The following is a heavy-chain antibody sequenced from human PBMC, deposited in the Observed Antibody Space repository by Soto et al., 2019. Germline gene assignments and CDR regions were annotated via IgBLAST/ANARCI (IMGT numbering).Heavy chain of an antibody. CDR3: ARVELVGGRYYGMDV. D-gene: IGHD3-10*01. CDR2: IIPIFGTA. J-gene: IGHJ6*02. CDR1: GGTFSSYA. V-gene: IGHV1-69*01. Sequence: QVQLVQSGAEVKKPGSSVKVSCKASGGTFSSYAISWVRQAPGQGLEWMGGIIPIFGTANYAQKFKGSVTITADEPTSTAYMELSSLRSEDTAVYYCARVELVGGRYYGMDVWGQGTTVTVSS.